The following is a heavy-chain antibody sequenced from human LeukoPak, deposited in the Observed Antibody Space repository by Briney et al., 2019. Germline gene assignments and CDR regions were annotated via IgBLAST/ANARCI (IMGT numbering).Heavy chain of an antibody. D-gene: IGHD3-9*01. CDR1: GFTFSSYG. J-gene: IGHJ4*02. Sequence: PGGSLRLSCAASGFTFSSYGMHWVRQAPGKGLEWVAVISYDGSNKYYADSVKGRSTISRDNSMNTLYLQMNSLRAEDTAVYYCASPGGILTGYYKGLNYWGQGTLVTVSS. CDR2: ISYDGSNK. V-gene: IGHV3-30*03. CDR3: ASPGGILTGYYKGLNY.